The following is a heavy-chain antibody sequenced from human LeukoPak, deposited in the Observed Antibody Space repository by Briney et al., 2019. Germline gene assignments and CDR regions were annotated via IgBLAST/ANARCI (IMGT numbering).Heavy chain of an antibody. J-gene: IGHJ4*02. Sequence: SQTLSLTCAISGDTVSSNSATWNWIRQSPSGGLEWLGRTYYRSKLYNDYAVSVKSRITINPDTSKNQFSLQLNSVTPEDTAVYYCARGDTRYFDYWGQGTLVTVSS. CDR3: ARGDTRYFDY. CDR2: TYYRSKLYN. V-gene: IGHV6-1*01. CDR1: GDTVSSNSAT.